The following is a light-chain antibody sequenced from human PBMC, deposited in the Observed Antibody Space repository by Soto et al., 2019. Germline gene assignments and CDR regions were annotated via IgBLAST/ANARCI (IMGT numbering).Light chain of an antibody. Sequence: QSALTQPASVSGSSGQSNTIACTGTSSDVGGYNYVSWYQQNPGKAPKLMIYDVSNRPSGVSNRFSGSKSGNTASLTISGLQAEDEADYYCSSFTSSTTYVFGTGTKVTVL. CDR1: SSDVGGYNY. CDR3: SSFTSSTTYV. CDR2: DVS. J-gene: IGLJ1*01. V-gene: IGLV2-14*03.